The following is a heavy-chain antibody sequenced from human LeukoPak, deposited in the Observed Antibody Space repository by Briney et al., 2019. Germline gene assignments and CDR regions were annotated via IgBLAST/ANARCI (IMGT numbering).Heavy chain of an antibody. J-gene: IGHJ4*02. CDR3: ARGVNSGYFDY. D-gene: IGHD1-26*01. V-gene: IGHV4-59*01. CDR2: IYYSGST. Sequence: SETLSLTCTVSGDSISSYFWSWIRQPPGKGLEWIGYIYYSGSTNYNPSLKSRVTISVDTSKNQFSLKLTSVTAADTAVYYCARGVNSGYFDYCGQGTLVTVSS. CDR1: GDSISSYF.